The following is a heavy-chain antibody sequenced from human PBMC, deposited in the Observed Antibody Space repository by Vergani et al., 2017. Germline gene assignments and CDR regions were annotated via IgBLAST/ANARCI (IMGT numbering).Heavy chain of an antibody. CDR1: GYTFTSYY. CDR3: ARERITIFGLDAFDI. V-gene: IGHV1-18*04. Sequence: QVQLVQSGAEVKKPGASVKVSCKASGYTFTSYYMHWVRQAPGQGLEWMGWISAYNGNTNYAQKLQGRVTMTTDTSTSTAYMELRSLRSDDTAVYYCARERITIFGLDAFDIWGQGTMVTVSS. D-gene: IGHD3-3*01. J-gene: IGHJ3*02. CDR2: ISAYNGNT.